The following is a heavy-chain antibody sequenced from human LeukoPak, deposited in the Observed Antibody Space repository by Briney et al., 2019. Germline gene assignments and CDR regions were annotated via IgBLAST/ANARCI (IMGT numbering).Heavy chain of an antibody. V-gene: IGHV3-33*01. D-gene: IGHD3-10*01. CDR1: GFTFSSYS. CDR2: IWHDGSYK. CDR3: ARVMGNYGSLDY. J-gene: IGHJ4*02. Sequence: PGGSLRLSCAASGFTFSSYSMHWVRQAPGKGLEWVAVIWHDGSYKYYADSAKGRFAISRDSSKNTLYLQMNSLRAEDTAVYYCARVMGNYGSLDYWGQGTLVTVSS.